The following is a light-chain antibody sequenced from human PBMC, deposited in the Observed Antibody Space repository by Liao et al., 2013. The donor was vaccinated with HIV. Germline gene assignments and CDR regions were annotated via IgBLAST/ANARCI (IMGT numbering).Light chain of an antibody. J-gene: IGLJ3*02. Sequence: SYDLTQPPSVSVAPGKTARITCGGNNIGSKSVHWYQQKPGQAPVVVIYYDNDRPSGIPERFSGSNSGNTATLSISRVEAGDEADYYCLVWDTSSDHSVFGGGTKLTVL. CDR2: YDN. CDR1: NIGSKS. V-gene: IGLV3-21*04. CDR3: LVWDTSSDHSV.